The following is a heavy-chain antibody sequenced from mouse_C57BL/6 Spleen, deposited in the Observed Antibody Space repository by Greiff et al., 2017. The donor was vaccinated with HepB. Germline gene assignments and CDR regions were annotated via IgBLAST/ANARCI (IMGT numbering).Heavy chain of an antibody. CDR2: ISSGSSTI. Sequence: EVNLVESGGGLVKPGGSLKLSCAASGFTFSDYGMHWVRQAPEKGLEWVAYISSGSSTIYYADTVKGRFTISRDNAKNTLFLQMTSLRSEDTAMYYCASGDYYAMDYWGKGTSVTVSS. J-gene: IGHJ4*01. CDR3: ASGDYYAMDY. V-gene: IGHV5-17*01. CDR1: GFTFSDYG.